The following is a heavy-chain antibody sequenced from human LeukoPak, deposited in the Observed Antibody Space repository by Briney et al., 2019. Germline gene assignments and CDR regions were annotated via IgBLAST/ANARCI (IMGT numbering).Heavy chain of an antibody. D-gene: IGHD1/OR15-1a*01. CDR1: GFTFDDYG. CDR3: ATVRGSDWNMDY. J-gene: IGHJ4*02. CDR2: INWNGGST. V-gene: IGHV3-20*04. Sequence: PGGSLRLSCAASGFTFDDYGMSWVRQAPGKGLEWVSGINWNGGSTGYADSVKGRFTISRDNSKNTLYLQMKNLRAEDTAVYYCATVRGSDWNMDYWGQGTLVTVSS.